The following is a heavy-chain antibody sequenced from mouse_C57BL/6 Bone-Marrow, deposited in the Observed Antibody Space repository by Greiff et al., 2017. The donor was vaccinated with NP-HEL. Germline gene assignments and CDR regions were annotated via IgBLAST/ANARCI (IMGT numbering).Heavy chain of an antibody. J-gene: IGHJ2*01. CDR2: ISSGGDYI. V-gene: IGHV5-9-1*02. CDR1: GFTFSSYA. CDR3: TRDRGWDVFDY. Sequence: DVMLVESGEGLVKPGGSLKLSCAASGFTFSSYAMSWVRQTPEKRLEWVAYISSGGDYIYYADTVKGRFTISRDNARNTLYLQMSSLKSEDTAMYYCTRDRGWDVFDYWGQGTTLTVSS. D-gene: IGHD4-1*01.